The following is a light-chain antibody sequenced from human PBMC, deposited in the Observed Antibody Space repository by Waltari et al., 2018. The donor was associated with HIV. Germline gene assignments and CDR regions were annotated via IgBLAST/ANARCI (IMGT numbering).Light chain of an antibody. CDR1: QSVSSY. CDR3: QQRSNWPLT. CDR2: DAS. Sequence: EIVLTQSPATLSLSPGERATLSCRASQSVSSYLAWYQQKPGQAPRLLIYDASNRATGIPARFSGSWSGTDFTLTISSLEPEDFAVYYCQQRSNWPLTFGPGTKVDIK. V-gene: IGKV3-11*01. J-gene: IGKJ3*01.